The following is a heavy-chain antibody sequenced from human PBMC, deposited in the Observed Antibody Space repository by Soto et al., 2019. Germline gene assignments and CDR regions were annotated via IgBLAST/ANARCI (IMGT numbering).Heavy chain of an antibody. Sequence: QVQLVHSGAEVKKPGASVQVSCKGSGNTFISHDINWVRQAPGQGLEWMGWMNPKGANTGYAQNFQGRVTMTRDTSISTAYMQLSSLRSEATAVYYCARSPSWATTVTPYYFGSWGQGNLGTVSS. CDR2: MNPKGANT. V-gene: IGHV1-8*01. CDR3: ARSPSWATTVTPYYFGS. D-gene: IGHD4-4*01. J-gene: IGHJ4*02. CDR1: GNTFISHD.